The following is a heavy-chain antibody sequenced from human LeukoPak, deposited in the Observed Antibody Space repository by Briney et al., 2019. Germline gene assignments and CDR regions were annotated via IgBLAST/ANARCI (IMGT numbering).Heavy chain of an antibody. J-gene: IGHJ5*02. CDR3: ARARRGRRFGELFNDWFDP. CDR1: GYTFTSYD. V-gene: IGHV1-8*01. Sequence: ASAKVSCKASGYTFTSYDINWVRQATGQGLEWMGWMNPNSGNTGYAQKFQGRVTMTRNTSISTAYMELSSLRSEDTAVYYCARARRGRRFGELFNDWFDPWGQGTLVTVSS. D-gene: IGHD3-10*01. CDR2: MNPNSGNT.